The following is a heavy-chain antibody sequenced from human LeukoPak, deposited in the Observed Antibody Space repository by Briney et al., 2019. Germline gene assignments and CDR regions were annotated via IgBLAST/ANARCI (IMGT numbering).Heavy chain of an antibody. Sequence: GASVKVSCKASGYTFSIYNMHWVRQAPGQGLEWMGIINPSGGTSYAQKLQGRITMTRDTSTSTLYMELSSLRSEDTAVYYCARGSGTAEYFQHWGQGTLVTVSS. J-gene: IGHJ1*01. CDR1: GYTFSIYN. CDR3: ARGSGTAEYFQH. CDR2: INPSGGT. V-gene: IGHV1-46*01.